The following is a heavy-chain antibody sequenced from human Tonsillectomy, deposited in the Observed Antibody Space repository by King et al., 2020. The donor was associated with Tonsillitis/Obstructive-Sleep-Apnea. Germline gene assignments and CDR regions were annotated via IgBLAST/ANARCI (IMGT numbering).Heavy chain of an antibody. Sequence: QLVQSGAEVKKPGESLRISCKGSGYSFTSYWISWVRQMPGKGLEWMGRIDPSDSYTNYSPSFQGHVTISADKSISTAYLQWSSLKASDTAMYYCAGLIYHCSGGSCYPRGVDYWGQGTLVTVSS. CDR2: IDPSDSYT. CDR1: GYSFTSYW. V-gene: IGHV5-10-1*03. D-gene: IGHD2-15*01. CDR3: AGLIYHCSGGSCYPRGVDY. J-gene: IGHJ4*02.